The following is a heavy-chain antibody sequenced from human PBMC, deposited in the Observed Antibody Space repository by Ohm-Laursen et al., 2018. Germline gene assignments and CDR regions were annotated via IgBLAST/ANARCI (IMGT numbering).Heavy chain of an antibody. CDR3: ARESIKAVWDTY. D-gene: IGHD6-19*01. J-gene: IGHJ4*02. CDR2: IYYSGST. V-gene: IGHV4-59*01. Sequence: SDTLSLTCTVSGGSISSYYWSWIRQPPGKGLEWIGYIYYSGSTNYNPSLKSRVTISVDTSKNQFSLKLSSVTAADTAVYYCARESIKAVWDTYWGQGTLVTVSS. CDR1: GGSISSYY.